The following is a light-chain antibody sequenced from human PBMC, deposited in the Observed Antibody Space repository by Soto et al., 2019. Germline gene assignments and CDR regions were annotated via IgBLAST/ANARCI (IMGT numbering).Light chain of an antibody. CDR1: QSVSSSQ. J-gene: IGKJ2*01. CDR2: GAS. Sequence: EIVLTQSPGTLSLSPGERATPSCRASQSVSSSQLAWYQQKPGQAPRLLIYGASTTATGIPDRFSGGGSGTDFTLTISRLEPEDFAVYYCQQFGSSPEYTFGQGTKLEVK. V-gene: IGKV3-20*01. CDR3: QQFGSSPEYT.